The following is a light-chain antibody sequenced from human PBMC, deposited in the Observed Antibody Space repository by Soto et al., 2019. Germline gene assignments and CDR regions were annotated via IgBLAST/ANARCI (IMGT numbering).Light chain of an antibody. J-gene: IGKJ5*01. Sequence: DIQMTQSPSSLSASVGDRVTITCRASQSISSYFNWYQQKPGNAPKLLIYAAASLQSGVPPRFSGSGSGTDFTLTISSLQPEDFATYYCQQSYSTLITFGQGTRLEIK. CDR1: QSISSY. V-gene: IGKV1-39*01. CDR2: AAA. CDR3: QQSYSTLIT.